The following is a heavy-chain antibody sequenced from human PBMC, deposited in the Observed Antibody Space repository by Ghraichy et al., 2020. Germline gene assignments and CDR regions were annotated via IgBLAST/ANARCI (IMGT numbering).Heavy chain of an antibody. CDR2: ISWNSADK. D-gene: IGHD3-10*01. J-gene: IGHJ6*02. V-gene: IGHV3-9*01. CDR1: GFIFDDYA. CDR3: AKERVSRGAYYRGNRQYGLGV. Sequence: SLRLSCVASGFIFDDYAMHWVRQAPGKGLEWVSGISWNSADKGYADPVKGRFTISRDTARNCLYLEMNGLRTEDTALYYCAKERVSRGAYYRGNRQYGLGVWGQGTTVTVSS.